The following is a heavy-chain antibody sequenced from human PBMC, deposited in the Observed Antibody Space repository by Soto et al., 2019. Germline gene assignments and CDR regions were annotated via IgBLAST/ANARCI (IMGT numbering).Heavy chain of an antibody. CDR1: GFSLSTIGMC. Sequence: SGPTLVNPTQTLTLTCTFSGFSLSTIGMCVSWIRQPPGKALEWLALIDWDDDKFYSTSLKTRLTISKDTSKNQVVLTMTNLDPVDIATYYCARTLVGATWVPYFDYWGQGTLVTVSS. CDR3: ARTLVGATWVPYFDY. V-gene: IGHV2-70*01. D-gene: IGHD1-26*01. CDR2: IDWDDDK. J-gene: IGHJ4*02.